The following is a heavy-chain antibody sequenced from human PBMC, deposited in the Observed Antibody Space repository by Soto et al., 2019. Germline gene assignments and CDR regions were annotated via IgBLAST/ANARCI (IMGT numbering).Heavy chain of an antibody. CDR1: RYTVTGDD. D-gene: IGHD4-4*01. J-gene: IGHJ3*02. CDR3: ASTRLQSAFDI. V-gene: IGHV1-8*01. CDR2: LNPNTGYT. Sequence: QVQLVQSGAEVKKPGASVKVSCKASRYTVTGDDIHWVRQATGQGVEWMGLLNPNTGYTANAQKLQGRVTMTRNISISTIYIELSSLSSEDTAVYYCASTRLQSAFDIWGQGTMVTVSS.